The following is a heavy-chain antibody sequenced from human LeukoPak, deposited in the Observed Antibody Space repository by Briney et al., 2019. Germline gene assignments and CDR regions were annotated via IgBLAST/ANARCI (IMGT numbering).Heavy chain of an antibody. CDR3: AKETQDYGGYDY. CDR2: ISYDGSKK. D-gene: IGHD4-23*01. J-gene: IGHJ4*02. CDR1: GFTFSSYG. Sequence: GGSLRLSCAASGFTFSSYGMHWVRQAPGKGLEWVAVISYDGSKKYHADSVKGRFTISRDNSKNTLYLQMNSLRDEDTAVYYCAKETQDYGGYDYWGQGTLVTVSS. V-gene: IGHV3-30*18.